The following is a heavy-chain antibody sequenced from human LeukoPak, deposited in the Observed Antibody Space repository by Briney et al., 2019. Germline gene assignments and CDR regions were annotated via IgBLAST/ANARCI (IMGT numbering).Heavy chain of an antibody. D-gene: IGHD5-12*01. V-gene: IGHV3-23*01. J-gene: IGHJ5*02. CDR1: GFTFSSFA. Sequence: GGSLRLSCAASGFTFSSFAMTWVRQAPGKGLEWVSVISGSGYTTYYADSVKGRITISRDNSKNTLYLQMNSLRAEDTAVYYCAREGWIFDPWGQGTLVTVSS. CDR3: AREGWIFDP. CDR2: ISGSGYTT.